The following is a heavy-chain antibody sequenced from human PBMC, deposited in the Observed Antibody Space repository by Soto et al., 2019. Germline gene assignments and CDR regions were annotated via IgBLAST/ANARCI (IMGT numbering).Heavy chain of an antibody. J-gene: IGHJ3*02. CDR3: ARGPHYLRWFRETQAFDI. CDR2: INNSGST. V-gene: IGHV4-34*01. D-gene: IGHD3-10*01. CDR1: GWSFSGYY. Sequence: SETLSLTCAVYGWSFSGYYWSWIRQPPGKGLEWIGEINNSGSTNYNPSLKSRVTISVDTSNNQFSLKLRPVTAADTAVYYCARGPHYLRWFRETQAFDIWSPGTMVX.